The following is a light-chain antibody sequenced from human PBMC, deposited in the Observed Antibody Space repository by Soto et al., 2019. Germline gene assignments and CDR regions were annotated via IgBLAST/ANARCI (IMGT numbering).Light chain of an antibody. CDR3: QQCDSWPFT. Sequence: EIVMTQSPATLSVSSGERATLSCRASQSVASLAWYQQKPGQAPRLLIWGASNRVTGIPARFSGSGSGTEFTLTVSSLQSEDFAVYYCQQCDSWPFTFGQGTKLEIK. CDR1: QSVAS. CDR2: GAS. V-gene: IGKV3-15*01. J-gene: IGKJ2*01.